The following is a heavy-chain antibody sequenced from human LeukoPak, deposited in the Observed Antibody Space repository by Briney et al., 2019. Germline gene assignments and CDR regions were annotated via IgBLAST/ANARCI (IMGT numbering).Heavy chain of an antibody. Sequence: GESLKISGKGSGYNFTNYWIAWVRQLPGKGLDWMGVIYPGDSDTRYGPSFQGQVTISADKSISTAYLQWSSLKASDTAMYYCARRGHYDSSERPGDYWGQGTLVTVSS. J-gene: IGHJ4*02. CDR2: IYPGDSDT. D-gene: IGHD3-22*01. CDR3: ARRGHYDSSERPGDY. CDR1: GYNFTNYW. V-gene: IGHV5-51*01.